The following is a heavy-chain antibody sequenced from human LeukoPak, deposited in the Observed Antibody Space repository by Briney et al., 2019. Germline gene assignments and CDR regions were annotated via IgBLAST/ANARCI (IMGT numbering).Heavy chain of an antibody. CDR2: IKQDGGEK. J-gene: IGHJ3*02. CDR1: GFTFSDYY. V-gene: IGHV3-7*01. CDR3: ARGGARDLFDI. Sequence: GGSLRLSCAASGFTFSDYYMSWIRQAPGKGLEWVANIKQDGGEKYYVDSVKGRFTISRDNAKNSLFLQMNSLRAEDTAVYYCARGGARDLFDIWGQGTMVTVSS. D-gene: IGHD3-16*01.